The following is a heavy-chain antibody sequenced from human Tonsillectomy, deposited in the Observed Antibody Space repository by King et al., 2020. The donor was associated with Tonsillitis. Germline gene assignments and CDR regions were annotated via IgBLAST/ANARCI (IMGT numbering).Heavy chain of an antibody. D-gene: IGHD1-26*01. J-gene: IGHJ3*02. V-gene: IGHV3-33*01. CDR3: AGESGSHRWAVEI. Sequence: HVQLVESGGGVVQPGRSLRLSCAASGFTFSSYGMHWVRQAPGKGLEWVAVIWYDGSNKYYADSVKGRFTISRDNSKNMLYLQMNSLRAEDTAVYYCAGESGSHRWAVEIWGQGTMVSVSS. CDR1: GFTFSSYG. CDR2: IWYDGSNK.